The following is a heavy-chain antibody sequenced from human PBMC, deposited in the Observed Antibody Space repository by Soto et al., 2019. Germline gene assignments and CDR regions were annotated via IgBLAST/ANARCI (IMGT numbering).Heavy chain of an antibody. CDR3: ARGRKNYDILTGYYYPQAFDI. J-gene: IGHJ3*02. V-gene: IGHV4-59*08. CDR2: IYYSGST. D-gene: IGHD3-9*01. CDR1: GGSISSYY. Sequence: SETLSLTCTVSGGSISSYYWSWIRQPPGKGLEWIGYIYYSGSTNYNPSLKSRVTISVDTSKNQFSLKLSSVTAADTAVYYCARGRKNYDILTGYYYPQAFDIWGQGTMVTVSS.